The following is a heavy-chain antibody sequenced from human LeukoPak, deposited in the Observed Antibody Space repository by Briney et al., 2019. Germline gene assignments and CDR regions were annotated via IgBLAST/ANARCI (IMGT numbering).Heavy chain of an antibody. CDR3: AKSYVWGSYRKDY. D-gene: IGHD3-16*02. J-gene: IGHJ4*02. V-gene: IGHV3-23*01. CDR1: GFTFSSYA. CDR2: ISGSGGNT. Sequence: QTGGSLRLSCAASGFTFSSYAMSWVRQAPGKGLEWVSAISGSGGNTYYADSVKGRFTISRDNSKNTLYLQMNSLRAEDTAVYYCAKSYVWGSYRKDYWGQGTLVTVSS.